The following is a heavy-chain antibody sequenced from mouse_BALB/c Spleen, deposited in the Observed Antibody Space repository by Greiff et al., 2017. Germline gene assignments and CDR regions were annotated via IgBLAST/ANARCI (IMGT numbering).Heavy chain of an antibody. CDR1: GISITTGNYR. V-gene: IGHV3-5*02. CDR2: IYYSGTS. D-gene: IGHD1-1*01. CDR3: ARGSSPLFDY. Sequence: EVKLMESGPGLVKPSQTVSLTCTVTGISITTGNYRWSWIRQFPGNKLEWIGYIYYSGTSTYNPSLTSRTTITRDTSKNQFFLEMNSLTAEDTATYYCARGSSPLFDYWGQGTTLTVSS. J-gene: IGHJ2*01.